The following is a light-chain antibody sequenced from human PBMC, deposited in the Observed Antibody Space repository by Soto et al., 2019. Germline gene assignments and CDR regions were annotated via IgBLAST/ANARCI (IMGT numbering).Light chain of an antibody. CDR1: QSVSSS. J-gene: IGKJ4*01. CDR3: EQRTDWLT. Sequence: EILLTQSPATLSLSPGERATLSCRASQSVSSSLAWYQQRPGQAPRLLIYDASNRATGIPARFSGSGSGTDFTLTISSLEPEDFAVYFCEQRTDWLTVGGGTKVEI. V-gene: IGKV3-11*01. CDR2: DAS.